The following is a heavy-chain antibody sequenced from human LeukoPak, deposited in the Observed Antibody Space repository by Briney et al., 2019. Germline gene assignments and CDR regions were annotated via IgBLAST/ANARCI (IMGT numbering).Heavy chain of an antibody. D-gene: IGHD4-17*01. J-gene: IGHJ4*02. CDR1: GYSFTSCW. CDR3: AREGPRSTVNY. V-gene: IGHV5-51*01. CDR2: IYPGDSDT. Sequence: GESLLIPCKASGYSFTSCWIVWMRQMPGKGLEWMGIIYPGDSDTRYSPSFQGQVTISADKSISTAYLQWSSLKASDTAMYYCAREGPRSTVNYWGQGTLVTVSS.